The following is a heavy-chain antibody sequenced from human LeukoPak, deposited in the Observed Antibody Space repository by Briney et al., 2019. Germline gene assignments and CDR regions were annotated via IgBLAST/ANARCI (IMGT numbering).Heavy chain of an antibody. V-gene: IGHV1-18*01. J-gene: IGHJ4*02. CDR1: GYAFISYG. Sequence: ASVKVSRKASGYAFISYGISWVRQAPGQGLEWMGWISAYNGNTNYAQKLQGRVTMTTDTSTSTAYMELRSLRSDDTAVYYCARDGDGYNFPYGDYWGQGTLVTVSS. CDR3: ARDGDGYNFPYGDY. CDR2: ISAYNGNT. D-gene: IGHD5-24*01.